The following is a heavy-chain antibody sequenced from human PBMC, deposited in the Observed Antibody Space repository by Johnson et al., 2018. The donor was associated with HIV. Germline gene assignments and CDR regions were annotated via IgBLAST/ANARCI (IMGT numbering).Heavy chain of an antibody. CDR2: INWNGGST. Sequence: MQLVESGGGLIQPGGSLRVSCAASGFSVSGNYMSWVRHAPGKGLEWVSGINWNGGSTGYADSVKGRFTISRDNSKNTLYLQLNSLRAEDTAVYYCAGQEGSGYYGGAFDIWGQGTMVTVSS. V-gene: IGHV3-53*01. CDR3: AGQEGSGYYGGAFDI. D-gene: IGHD3-22*01. CDR1: GFSVSGNY. J-gene: IGHJ3*02.